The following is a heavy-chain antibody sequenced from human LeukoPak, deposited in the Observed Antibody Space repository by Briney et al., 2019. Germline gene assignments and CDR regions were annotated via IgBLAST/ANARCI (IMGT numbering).Heavy chain of an antibody. V-gene: IGHV4-39*07. D-gene: IGHD5-18*01. CDR3: ARTTEGGYTYNYFYYYYMDV. CDR2: VSYSGNT. CDR1: GGSISRSSYY. Sequence: SETLSLTCTVSGGSISRSSYYWGWIHQTPGMGLEWIGSVSYSGNTDYNPSLKSRATISVDTSKNLFSLKLSSVTAADTAVYYCARTTEGGYTYNYFYYYYMDVWGKGTTVTISS. J-gene: IGHJ6*03.